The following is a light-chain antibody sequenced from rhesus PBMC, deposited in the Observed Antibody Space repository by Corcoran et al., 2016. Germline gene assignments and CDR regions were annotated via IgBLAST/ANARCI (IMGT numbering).Light chain of an antibody. V-gene: IGKV1-74*01. J-gene: IGKJ3*01. Sequence: DIQMTQSPSSLSASVGDRVTITCRASENVNNYLNWSQQKPGNAPKLLIYKASTLQSGVPSRFSGSGSGTDYTFTISSLQPEDVATYYCQHGYGTPFTFGPGTKLDIK. CDR1: ENVNNY. CDR2: KAS. CDR3: QHGYGTPFT.